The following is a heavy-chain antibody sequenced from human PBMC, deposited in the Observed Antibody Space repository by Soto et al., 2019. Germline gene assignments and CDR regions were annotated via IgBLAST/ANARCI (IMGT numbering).Heavy chain of an antibody. Sequence: GGSLRLSCAASGFTFSSYAMHWVRQAPGKGLEWVAVISYDGSNKYYADSVKGRFTISRDNSKNTLYLQMNSLRAEDTAVYYCARDGWYYDFWSGYPTEDYYYYGMDVWGQGTTVTVSS. V-gene: IGHV3-30-3*01. CDR1: GFTFSSYA. J-gene: IGHJ6*02. CDR2: ISYDGSNK. D-gene: IGHD3-3*01. CDR3: ARDGWYYDFWSGYPTEDYYYYGMDV.